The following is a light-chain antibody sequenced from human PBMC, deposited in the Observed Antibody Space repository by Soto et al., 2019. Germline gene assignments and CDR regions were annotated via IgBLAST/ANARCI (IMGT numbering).Light chain of an antibody. CDR2: DGS. CDR1: QSVSSY. CDR3: QQYHSWPPRT. J-gene: IGKJ1*01. V-gene: IGKV3-11*01. Sequence: EIVLTQSPATLSFSPGERATLSCRASQSVSSYLAWYQQKPGQAPRLLIYDGSNRATGIPARFSGSGSGTDFTLTISSLEPEDFAVYYCQQYHSWPPRTFGQGTKVDIK.